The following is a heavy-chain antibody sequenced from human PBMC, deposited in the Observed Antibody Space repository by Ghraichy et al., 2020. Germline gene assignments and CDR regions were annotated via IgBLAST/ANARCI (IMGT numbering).Heavy chain of an antibody. D-gene: IGHD2-15*01. CDR1: GGSFSGYY. J-gene: IGHJ4*02. CDR2: INHSGST. V-gene: IGHV4-34*01. Sequence: SETLSLTCAVYGGSFSGYYWSWIRQPPGKGLEWIGEINHSGSTNYNPSLKSRVTISVDTSKNQFSLKLSSVTAADTAVYYCARSGRGVVVVAATGVFDYWGQGTLVTVSS. CDR3: ARSGRGVVVVAATGVFDY.